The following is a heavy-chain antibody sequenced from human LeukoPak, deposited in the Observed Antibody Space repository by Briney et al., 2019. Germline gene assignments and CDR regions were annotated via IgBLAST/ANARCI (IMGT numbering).Heavy chain of an antibody. CDR2: ISYDGSHK. Sequence: GGSLRLSCAASGFILSNYGMHWVRQAPGKGLEWMAVISYDGSHKYYADSVKGRFTISRDSSKNTLYLQMNSLRAEDTAVYYCARNYDLIDYWGQGTLVTVSS. CDR3: ARNYDLIDY. D-gene: IGHD3-3*01. J-gene: IGHJ4*02. CDR1: GFILSNYG. V-gene: IGHV3-30*03.